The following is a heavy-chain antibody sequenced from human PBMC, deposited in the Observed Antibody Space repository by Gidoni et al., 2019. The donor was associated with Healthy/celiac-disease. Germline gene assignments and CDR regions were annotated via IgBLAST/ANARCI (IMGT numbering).Heavy chain of an antibody. CDR1: GGSISSSSYY. D-gene: IGHD3-3*01. CDR3: ARGITIFGVVSLPYNWFDP. V-gene: IGHV4-39*01. CDR2: IYYSGST. J-gene: IGHJ5*02. Sequence: QLQLQESGPGLVKPSETLSLTCTVSGGSISSSSYYWGWIRQPPGKGLEWIGSIYYSGSTYYNPSLKSRVTISVDTSKNQFSLKLSSVTAADTAVYYCARGITIFGVVSLPYNWFDPWGQGTLVTVSS.